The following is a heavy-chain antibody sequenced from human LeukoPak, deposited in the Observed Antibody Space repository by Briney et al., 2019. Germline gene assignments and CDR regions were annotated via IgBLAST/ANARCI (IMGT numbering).Heavy chain of an antibody. D-gene: IGHD5-18*01. CDR1: GGSLSGYY. Sequence: SETLSLTCAVYGGSLSGYYWSWIRQPPGKGLEWIGEINHSGSTNYNPSLKSRVTISVDTSKNQFSLKLSSVTAADTAVYYCARGPWIQLWSVPFDYWGQGTLVTVSS. J-gene: IGHJ4*02. CDR2: INHSGST. CDR3: ARGPWIQLWSVPFDY. V-gene: IGHV4-34*01.